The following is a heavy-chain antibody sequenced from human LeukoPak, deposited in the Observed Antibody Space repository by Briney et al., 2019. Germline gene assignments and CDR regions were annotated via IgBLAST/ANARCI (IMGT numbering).Heavy chain of an antibody. CDR3: ARHQCSGTRCYNFYFYGMDV. CDR1: GGSITSSSDY. CDR2: IYYSWST. D-gene: IGHD2-2*02. J-gene: IGHJ6*02. Sequence: SETLSLTCTVSGGSITSSSDYWGWIRQPPGKGLEWIGTIYYSWSTQYNPSLKSRVTISVDTSKNQFSLKLSSVNAAATAVYYCARHQCSGTRCYNFYFYGMDVWGQGTTVTVSS. V-gene: IGHV4-39*01.